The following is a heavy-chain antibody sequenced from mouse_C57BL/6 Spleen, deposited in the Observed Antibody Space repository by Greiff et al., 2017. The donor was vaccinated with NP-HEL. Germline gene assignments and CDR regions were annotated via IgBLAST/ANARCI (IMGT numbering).Heavy chain of an antibody. V-gene: IGHV1-64*01. D-gene: IGHD2-4*01. CDR3: ARYYDYDVYAMDY. Sequence: QVHVKQPGAELVKPGASVKLSCKASGYTFTSYWMHWVKQRPGQGLEWIGMIHPNSGSTNYNEKFKSKATLTVDKSSSTAYMQLSSLTSEDSAVYYCARYYDYDVYAMDYWGQGTSVTVSS. J-gene: IGHJ4*01. CDR1: GYTFTSYW. CDR2: IHPNSGST.